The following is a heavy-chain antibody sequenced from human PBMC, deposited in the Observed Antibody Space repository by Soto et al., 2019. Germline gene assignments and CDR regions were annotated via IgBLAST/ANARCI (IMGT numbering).Heavy chain of an antibody. D-gene: IGHD5-12*01. CDR1: GGSINTFY. Sequence: PSETLSLTCTVSGGSINTFYWSWVRQPAGKGLEWIGRIFSSGSTSFNPSLESRVAMSVDTSKNHFSLNLSSVTAADMAVYYCAREGSYSAYNFAHGIQSWSFDFWGQGPLVTVSS. V-gene: IGHV4-4*07. J-gene: IGHJ4*02. CDR2: IFSSGST. CDR3: AREGSYSAYNFAHGIQSWSFDF.